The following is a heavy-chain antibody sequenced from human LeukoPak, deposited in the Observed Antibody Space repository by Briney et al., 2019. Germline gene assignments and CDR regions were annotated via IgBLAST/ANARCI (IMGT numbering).Heavy chain of an antibody. D-gene: IGHD3-3*01. V-gene: IGHV3-33*01. CDR1: GFTFSSYG. CDR3: ARGSGYDFWSGYLDY. J-gene: IGHJ4*02. Sequence: GGSLRPSCAASGFTFSSYGMHWVRQAPGKGLEWVAVIWYDGSNKYYADSVKGRFTISRDNSKNTLYLQMNSLRAEDTAVYYCARGSGYDFWSGYLDYWGQGTLVTVSS. CDR2: IWYDGSNK.